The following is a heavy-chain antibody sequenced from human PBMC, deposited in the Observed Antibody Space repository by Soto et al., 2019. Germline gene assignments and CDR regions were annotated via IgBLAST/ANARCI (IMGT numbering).Heavy chain of an antibody. J-gene: IGHJ5*02. V-gene: IGHV3-30*18. CDR3: AKDRSGSYWT. Sequence: PGGSLRLSCEVSGSSSDTFGMHWVRQAPGKGPEWVSFISNDGGSKYYAGSVKGRFTVSRDIAKNTLYMQMNSLTVEDTAVYYCAKDRSGSYWTWGQGTLVTVSS. D-gene: IGHD1-26*01. CDR1: GSSSDTFG. CDR2: ISNDGGSK.